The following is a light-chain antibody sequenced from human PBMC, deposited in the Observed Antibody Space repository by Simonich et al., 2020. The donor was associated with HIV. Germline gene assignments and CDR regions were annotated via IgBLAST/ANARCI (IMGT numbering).Light chain of an antibody. CDR1: QSIGSN. J-gene: IGKJ2*01. CDR2: GAS. V-gene: IGKV3-15*01. CDR3: HQYHEWPLF. Sequence: EIVMTQSPATLSVSPGERATLSCRARQSIGSNLAWYQQKPGQAPRLLIYGASTRATCIPARFSGSGSGTEFTLSISSMQSEDFAVYYCHQYHEWPLFFGQGTKLEIK.